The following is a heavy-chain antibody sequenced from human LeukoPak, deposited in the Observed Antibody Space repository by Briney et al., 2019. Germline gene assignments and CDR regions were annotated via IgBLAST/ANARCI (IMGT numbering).Heavy chain of an antibody. CDR1: GLTFSSYS. V-gene: IGHV3-48*01. Sequence: GGSLRLSCAASGLTFSSYSMNWVRQAPGKGLEWVSYINIISSEIYYGDSVKGRFTISRDNSKKTLYLQMNSLRAEDTAVYYCAKADRGWGVITKDWGQGTLVTVSS. J-gene: IGHJ4*02. CDR3: AKADRGWGVITKD. D-gene: IGHD3-10*01. CDR2: INIISSEI.